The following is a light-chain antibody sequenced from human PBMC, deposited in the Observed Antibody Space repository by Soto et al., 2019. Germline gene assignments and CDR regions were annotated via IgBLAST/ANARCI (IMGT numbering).Light chain of an antibody. V-gene: IGKV1-12*01. CDR2: AAS. CDR3: QQANCFTIT. J-gene: IGKJ4*01. Sequence: DIRMTQSPSSVSASVGDRVNITSWASQGIRSWLAWYQQKPGKAPKLLIYAASSLQSGVPSRFSGSGSGTDCTRTISSLQPEDVVTYCCQQANCFTITFGGGTKVDI. CDR1: QGIRSW.